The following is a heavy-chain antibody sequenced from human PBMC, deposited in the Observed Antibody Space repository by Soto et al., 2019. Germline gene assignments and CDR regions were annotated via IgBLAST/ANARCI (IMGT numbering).Heavy chain of an antibody. D-gene: IGHD3-22*01. V-gene: IGHV3-23*04. Sequence: EVQLVESGGGLVKPGGSLRLSCAASGFNFNNYAMSWVRQAPGKGLEWVSGIGGSGRTTYYADSVKGRFTISRDNSNNSLFLQRDSRRAEDTAVDYCAKSRYSDSSGDFYDYRGQGTLVTVSS. CDR3: AKSRYSDSSGDFYDY. J-gene: IGHJ4*02. CDR1: GFNFNNYA. CDR2: IGGSGRTT.